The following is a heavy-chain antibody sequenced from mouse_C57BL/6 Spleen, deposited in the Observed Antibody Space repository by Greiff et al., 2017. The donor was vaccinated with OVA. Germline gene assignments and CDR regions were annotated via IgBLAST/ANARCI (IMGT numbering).Heavy chain of an antibody. V-gene: IGHV1-82*01. Sequence: QVQLQQSGPELVKPGASVKISCKASGYAFSSSWMNWVKQRPGKGLEWIGRIYPGDGYTNYNGKFKGKATLTADKSSSTAYMQLSSLTSEDSAVYFCARGDDYDRGFDYWGQGTTLTVSS. D-gene: IGHD2-4*01. CDR1: GYAFSSSW. CDR2: IYPGDGYT. CDR3: ARGDDYDRGFDY. J-gene: IGHJ2*01.